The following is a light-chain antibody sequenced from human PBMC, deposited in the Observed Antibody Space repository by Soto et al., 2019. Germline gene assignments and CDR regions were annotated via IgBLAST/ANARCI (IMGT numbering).Light chain of an antibody. J-gene: IGKJ1*01. CDR3: QQYNSYST. CDR2: DAS. Sequence: DIQMTPSPSMLSASVRDRVTIAFRVSQSIRRWLAWYQQKRGKVHKLLIIDASTLEGGVQSRFSGRGSETEFTLTISSPQPDDFATYYCQQYNSYSTFGQGTKVDI. V-gene: IGKV1-5*01. CDR1: QSIRRW.